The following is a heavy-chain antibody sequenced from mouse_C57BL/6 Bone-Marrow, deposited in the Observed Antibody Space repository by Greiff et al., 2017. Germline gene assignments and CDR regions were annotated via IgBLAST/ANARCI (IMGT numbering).Heavy chain of an antibody. J-gene: IGHJ1*03. CDR3: ARTHYYGSSYLYWYFDV. V-gene: IGHV1-42*01. CDR1: GYSFTGYY. Sequence: VQLQQSGPELVKPGASVKISCKASGYSFTGYYMNWVKQSPEKSLEWIGEINPSTGGTTYNQKFKAKATLTVDKSSSTAYMQLKSLTSEDSAVYYGARTHYYGSSYLYWYFDVWGTGTTVTVAS. CDR2: INPSTGGT. D-gene: IGHD1-1*01.